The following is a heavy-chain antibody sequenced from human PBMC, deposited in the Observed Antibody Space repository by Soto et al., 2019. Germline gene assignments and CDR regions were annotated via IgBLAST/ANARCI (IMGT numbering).Heavy chain of an antibody. CDR2: IDSGDDK. Sequence: QITLKESGPTLVSPTQTLTLTCSFSGFSLNTSGLGVAWVRQSPGKALEWLAFIDSGDDKLYSPSLKTRLTITQDTSKNQVFLTLTNVDPVDTGTYFCMHRRAFDWFLYEDYWGQGTLNTV. CDR1: GFSLNTSGLG. J-gene: IGHJ4*02. D-gene: IGHD3-9*01. CDR3: MHRRAFDWFLYEDY. V-gene: IGHV2-5*02.